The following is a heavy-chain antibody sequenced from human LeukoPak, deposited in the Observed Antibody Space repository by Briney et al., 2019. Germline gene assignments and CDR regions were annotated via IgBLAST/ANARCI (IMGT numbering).Heavy chain of an antibody. D-gene: IGHD3-22*01. CDR2: ISSSSYI. CDR3: ARDARTYYYDSSDPANFDY. CDR1: GFTFSSYS. J-gene: IGHJ4*02. Sequence: GGSLRLSCAASGFTFSSYSMNWVRQAPGKGLEWVSSISSSSYIYYADSVKGRFTISRDNAKNSLYLQMNSLRAEDTAVYYCARDARTYYYDSSDPANFDYWGQGTLVTVSS. V-gene: IGHV3-21*01.